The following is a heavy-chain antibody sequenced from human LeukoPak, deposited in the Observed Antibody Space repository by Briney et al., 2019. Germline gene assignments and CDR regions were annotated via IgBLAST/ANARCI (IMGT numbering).Heavy chain of an antibody. CDR1: GGSISSYY. Sequence: PSETLSLTCTVSGGSISSYYWSWVRQPAGKGLEWIGRIYASGGTTYNPSLKSRVTMSVDTSKNQFSLKLSSVTAADTAVYYWAREAYGSGSSYWGQGTLVTVSS. CDR2: IYASGGT. D-gene: IGHD3-10*01. CDR3: AREAYGSGSSY. J-gene: IGHJ4*02. V-gene: IGHV4-4*07.